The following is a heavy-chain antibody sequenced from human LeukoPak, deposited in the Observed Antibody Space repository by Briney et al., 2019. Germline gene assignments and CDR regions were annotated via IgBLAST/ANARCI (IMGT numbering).Heavy chain of an antibody. CDR1: GFTFSSYG. J-gene: IGHJ4*02. D-gene: IGHD4-17*01. Sequence: GGSLRLSCAASGFTFSSYGMHWVRQAPGKGLEWVAFIRYDGSNKYYADSVKGRFTISRDNSKNTLYLQMNSLRAEDTAVYYCAKAHGDHVRVWLDYWGQGTLVTVSS. V-gene: IGHV3-30*02. CDR2: IRYDGSNK. CDR3: AKAHGDHVRVWLDY.